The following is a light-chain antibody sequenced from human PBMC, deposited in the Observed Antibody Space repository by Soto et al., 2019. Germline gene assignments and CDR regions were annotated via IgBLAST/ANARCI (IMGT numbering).Light chain of an antibody. CDR2: DVS. CDR1: SSNIGGYNY. V-gene: IGLV2-11*01. Sequence: QSALTQPRSVSGSPGQSVTISCTGTSSNIGGYNYVSWYQQHPGKAPKLLIYDVSKRPSGVPDRFSGSKSGNTASLTISGLQAEDEADYYCCSYAGSYTSGVFGTGTMLTVL. CDR3: CSYAGSYTSGV. J-gene: IGLJ1*01.